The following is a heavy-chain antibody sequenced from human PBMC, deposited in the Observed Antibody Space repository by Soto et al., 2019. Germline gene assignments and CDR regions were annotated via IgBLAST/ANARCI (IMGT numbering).Heavy chain of an antibody. D-gene: IGHD1-26*01. CDR3: ARSKVEWDLGIYGAFDI. CDR2: INPNSGGT. CDR1: GYTFTGYY. V-gene: IGHV1-2*02. Sequence: QVQLVQSGAEVKKPGASVKVSCKASGYTFTGYYMHWVRQAPGQGLEWMGWINPNSGGTNYAQKFQGRVTMTRDTSISTAYMELSRLRSDDTAVYYCARSKVEWDLGIYGAFDIWGQGTMVTVSS. J-gene: IGHJ3*02.